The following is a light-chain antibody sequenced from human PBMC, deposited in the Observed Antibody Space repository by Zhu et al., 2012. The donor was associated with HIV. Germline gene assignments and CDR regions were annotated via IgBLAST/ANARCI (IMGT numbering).Light chain of an antibody. CDR2: AAA. J-gene: IGKJ5*01. Sequence: EIVLTQSPATLSLSPGERATLSCRASQDVKSYLAWYQQKPGQSPRLLIYAAANRATGIPARFSGRGSGTDFTLIISRLEPEDFAVYYCQQRSDWPPTFGQGTRLEIK. V-gene: IGKV3-11*01. CDR3: QQRSDWPPT. CDR1: QDVKSY.